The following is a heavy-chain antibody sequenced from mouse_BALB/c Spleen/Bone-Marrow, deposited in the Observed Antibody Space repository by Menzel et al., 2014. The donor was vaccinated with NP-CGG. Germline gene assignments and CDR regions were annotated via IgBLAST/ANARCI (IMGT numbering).Heavy chain of an antibody. V-gene: IGHV7-3*02. CDR1: GFAFTDYY. CDR3: ARDVGNYVRFAY. D-gene: IGHD2-1*01. J-gene: IGHJ3*01. CDR2: IRNKANGYTT. Sequence: EVKLMESGGGLVQPGGSLRLSCATSGFAFTDYYMSWVRQPPGKALEWLGFIRNKANGYTTEYSAPVKGRFTISRDNSQSILYPQMNTLRAEDSATYYCARDVGNYVRFAYWGQGTLVTVSA.